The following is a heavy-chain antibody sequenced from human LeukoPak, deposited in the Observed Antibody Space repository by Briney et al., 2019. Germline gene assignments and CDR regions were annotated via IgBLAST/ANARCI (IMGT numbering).Heavy chain of an antibody. CDR3: LSWGSTPGVSSDDY. D-gene: IGHD3-10*01. V-gene: IGHV3-15*01. CDR2: IKSKTDGGTT. J-gene: IGHJ4*02. Sequence: PGGSLRLSCAASEFTVNDAWMSWVRQAPGKGLEWVGRIKSKTDGGTTEYAAPVKGRFTISRDDSKNTLYLQMNSLKTEDTAMYYCLSWGSTPGVSSDDYWGQGTLVTVSS. CDR1: EFTVNDAW.